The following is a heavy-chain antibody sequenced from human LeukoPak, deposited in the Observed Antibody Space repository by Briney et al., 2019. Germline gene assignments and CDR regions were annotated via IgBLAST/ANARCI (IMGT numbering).Heavy chain of an antibody. J-gene: IGHJ4*02. D-gene: IGHD3-16*01. CDR1: GFTFSNTW. CDR2: FRTNTGGGTP. Sequence: GGSLRLSCAASGFTFSNTWMTWVRQSPGRGLEWVAFFRTNTGGGTPEYAAPVKGRFTISRDDSTNTLFLQMNSLTIEDTAVYYCVIPLRWGLSNDYWAREPWSPSPQ. CDR3: VIPLRWGLSNDY. V-gene: IGHV3-15*01.